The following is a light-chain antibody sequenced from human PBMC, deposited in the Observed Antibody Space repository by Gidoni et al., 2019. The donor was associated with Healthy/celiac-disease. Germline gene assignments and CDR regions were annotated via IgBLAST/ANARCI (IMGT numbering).Light chain of an antibody. J-gene: IGKJ2*02. V-gene: IGKV2-28*01. Sequence: DIVMTQSTLSLPVTPGEPASISCRSSQSLLHRNGYNYLDWYRQKPGQAPQLLIYLGSNRASGVPDRFSGSGSVTDFTLKISRVDSEDVGVYYCMQALQTPRTFGQGTKLEIK. CDR1: QSLLHRNGYNY. CDR2: LGS. CDR3: MQALQTPRT.